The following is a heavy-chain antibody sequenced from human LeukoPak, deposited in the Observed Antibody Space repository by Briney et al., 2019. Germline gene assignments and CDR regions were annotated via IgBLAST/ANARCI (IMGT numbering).Heavy chain of an antibody. V-gene: IGHV3-7*03. CDR3: ARDGGWWRFDF. D-gene: IGHD2-8*02. CDR1: GFTFSSYW. J-gene: IGHJ4*02. Sequence: GGSLRLSCAASGFTFSSYWMNWVRQAPGQGLEWVASIKEDGSETHYVDSVRGRFTISRDNDKNSLYLQMNNLRAEDTAMYYCARDGGWWRFDFWGQGALVTVSS. CDR2: IKEDGSET.